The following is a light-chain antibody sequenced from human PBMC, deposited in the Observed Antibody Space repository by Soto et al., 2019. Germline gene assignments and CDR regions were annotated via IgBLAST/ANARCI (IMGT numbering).Light chain of an antibody. Sequence: QSALTQPASVSGSPRQSITISCTGTSSDVGSYNLVSRSQHHPGKAPKFLIYEGSERPSGISNRFSGSKSGDTASLTISGLQAEDEADYYGCPYGVRSTFEVFGTGIKVTVL. V-gene: IGLV2-23*03. CDR1: SSDVGSYNL. CDR3: CPYGVRSTFEV. CDR2: EGS. J-gene: IGLJ1*01.